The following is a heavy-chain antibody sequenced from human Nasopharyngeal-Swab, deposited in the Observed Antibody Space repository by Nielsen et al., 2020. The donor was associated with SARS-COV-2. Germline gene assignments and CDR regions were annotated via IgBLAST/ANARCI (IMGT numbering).Heavy chain of an antibody. CDR1: GFTFSSYW. D-gene: IGHD6-13*01. CDR3: ARTIAAAGPYGMDV. Sequence: GGSLRLSCAASGFTFSSYWMHWVRQAPGKGLVWVSRIKSDGSTTNYADSVKGRFTISRDNAKNSLYLQMNSLRAEDTAVYYCARTIAAAGPYGMDVWGQGTTVTVSS. J-gene: IGHJ6*02. V-gene: IGHV3-74*01. CDR2: IKSDGSTT.